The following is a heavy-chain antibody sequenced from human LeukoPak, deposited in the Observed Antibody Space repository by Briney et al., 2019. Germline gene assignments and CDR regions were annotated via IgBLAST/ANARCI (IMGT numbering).Heavy chain of an antibody. Sequence: GGSLRLSCAASGFTFSSYAMSWVRQAPGKGLGWVSAISGSGGSTYYADSVKGRFTISRDNSKNTLYLQMNSLRAEDTAVYYCAKNSDSSGYPNWFDPWGQGTLVTVSS. CDR3: AKNSDSSGYPNWFDP. J-gene: IGHJ5*02. V-gene: IGHV3-23*01. CDR1: GFTFSSYA. CDR2: ISGSGGST. D-gene: IGHD3-22*01.